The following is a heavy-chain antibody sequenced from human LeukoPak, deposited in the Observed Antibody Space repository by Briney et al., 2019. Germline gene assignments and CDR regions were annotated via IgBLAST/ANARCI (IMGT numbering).Heavy chain of an antibody. V-gene: IGHV3-30-3*01. CDR3: ARSDGSSTSCYNY. Sequence: GSLRLSCAASGFTFSSYAMHWVRQAPGKGLEWVAVISYDGSNKYYADSVKGRFTISRDNSKNTLYLQMNSLRAEDTAVYYCARSDGSSTSCYNYWGQGTLVTVSS. J-gene: IGHJ4*02. CDR1: GFTFSSYA. CDR2: ISYDGSNK. D-gene: IGHD2-2*02.